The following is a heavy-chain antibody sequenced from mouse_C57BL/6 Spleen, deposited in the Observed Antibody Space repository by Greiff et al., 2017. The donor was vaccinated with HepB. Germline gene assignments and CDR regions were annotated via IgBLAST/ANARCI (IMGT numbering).Heavy chain of an antibody. J-gene: IGHJ2*01. CDR3: ARGMITTFDY. Sequence: ESGPGLVKPSQSLSLTCSVTGYSITSGYYWNWIRQFPGNKLEWMGYISYDGSNNYNPSLKNRISITRDTSKNQFFLKLNSVTTEDTATYYCARGMITTFDYWGQGTTLTVSS. CDR1: GYSITSGYY. V-gene: IGHV3-6*01. CDR2: ISYDGSN. D-gene: IGHD2-4*01.